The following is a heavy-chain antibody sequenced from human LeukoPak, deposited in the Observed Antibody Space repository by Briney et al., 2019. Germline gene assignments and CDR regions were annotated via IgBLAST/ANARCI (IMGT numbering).Heavy chain of an antibody. J-gene: IGHJ4*02. CDR2: ISGYNGNT. CDR3: ARDLKRGYSSGRYSWGTGSSNDY. CDR1: GYTFTSYG. Sequence: ASVKVSCKASGYTFTSYGIRWVRQAPGQGLEWMGWISGYNGNTNYAQQMLEGRVTMTTDTSTSTAYMELRSLRSDDTAVYYCARDLKRGYSSGRYSWGTGSSNDYWGQGTLVTVSS. V-gene: IGHV1-18*01. D-gene: IGHD6-19*01.